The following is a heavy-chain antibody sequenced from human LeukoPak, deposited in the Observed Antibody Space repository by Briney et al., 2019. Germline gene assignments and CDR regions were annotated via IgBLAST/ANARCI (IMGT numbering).Heavy chain of an antibody. CDR2: ISYDGSHQ. V-gene: IGHV3-30*01. Sequence: GRSLRLSCAASGFTFSHYAMHWVRQATGKGLEWVAVISYDGSHQYSADSVKGRLTISRDNSRHTLYLQMNSLRPEDTAVYYCARARNGTLKYWGQGTLVTVSS. J-gene: IGHJ4*02. CDR3: ARARNGTLKY. CDR1: GFTFSHYA. D-gene: IGHD1-26*01.